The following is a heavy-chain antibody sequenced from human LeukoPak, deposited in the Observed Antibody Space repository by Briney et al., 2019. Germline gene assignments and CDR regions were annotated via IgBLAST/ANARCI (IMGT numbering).Heavy chain of an antibody. J-gene: IGHJ2*01. D-gene: IGHD5-24*01. V-gene: IGHV4-59*12. CDR1: GGSISSYY. CDR2: IYYSGST. CDR3: ARVKRWLQFFDL. Sequence: SETLSLTCTVSGGSISSYYWSWIRQPPGKGLEWIGYIYYSGSTNYNPSLKSRVTISVDTSKNQFSLKLSSVTAADTAVYYCARVKRWLQFFDLWGRGTLVTVSS.